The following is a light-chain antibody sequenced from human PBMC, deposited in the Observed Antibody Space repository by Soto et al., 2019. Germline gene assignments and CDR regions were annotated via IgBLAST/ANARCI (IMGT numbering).Light chain of an antibody. CDR3: QQSYSTPNT. CDR2: SAS. Sequence: DIQMSQSPSSLSESVGDSVTITCRASQTIKNYLNWYQQKPGRAPNLLIYSASTLHSGVPSRFSGSGSGTDFTLTISSLQPEDFATYYCQQSYSTPNTFGQGTRLEIK. CDR1: QTIKNY. V-gene: IGKV1-39*01. J-gene: IGKJ5*01.